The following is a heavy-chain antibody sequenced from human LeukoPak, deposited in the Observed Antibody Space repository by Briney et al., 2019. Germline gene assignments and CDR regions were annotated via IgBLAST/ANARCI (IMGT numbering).Heavy chain of an antibody. D-gene: IGHD3-10*01. J-gene: IGHJ5*02. CDR3: ARGALFGNWFDP. CDR2: IYTSGST. CDR1: GGSISSGSYY. Sequence: SETLSLTCTVSGGSISSGSYYWSWIRQPAGKGLEWIGRIYTSGSTNYNPSLKSRVTMSVDTSKNQFSLKLSSVTAADTAVYYCARGALFGNWFDPWGQGTLVTVSS. V-gene: IGHV4-61*02.